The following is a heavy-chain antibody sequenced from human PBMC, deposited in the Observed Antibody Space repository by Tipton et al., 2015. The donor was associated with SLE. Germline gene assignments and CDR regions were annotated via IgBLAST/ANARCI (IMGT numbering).Heavy chain of an antibody. V-gene: IGHV3-30*18. Sequence: SLRLSCAASGFTFSSYGMHWVRQAPGKGLEWVAVISYDGSNKYYADSVKGRFTISRDNSKNTLYLQMNSLRAEDTAVYYCAKSPSTIFPPLDYWGQGTLVTVSS. CDR1: GFTFSSYG. CDR2: ISYDGSNK. J-gene: IGHJ4*02. CDR3: AKSPSTIFPPLDY. D-gene: IGHD3-3*01.